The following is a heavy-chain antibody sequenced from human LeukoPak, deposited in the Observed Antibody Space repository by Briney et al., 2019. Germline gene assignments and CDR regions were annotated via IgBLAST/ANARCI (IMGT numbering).Heavy chain of an antibody. CDR3: ARGGYTYGVRPF. V-gene: IGHV3-7*01. CDR2: IKQDGGDK. J-gene: IGHJ4*02. Sequence: GGSLRLSCAASGFTFSSYWMSWVCQAPGKGLEWVANIKQDGGDKYYVDSVKGRFTISRDNAKNSLYLQMNSLRAEDTAVYYCARGGYTYGVRPFWDQGTLVTVSS. CDR1: GFTFSSYW. D-gene: IGHD5-18*01.